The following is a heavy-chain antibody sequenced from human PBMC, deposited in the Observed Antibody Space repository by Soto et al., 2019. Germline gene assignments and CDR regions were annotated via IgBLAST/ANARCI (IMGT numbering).Heavy chain of an antibody. D-gene: IGHD3-3*01. J-gene: IGHJ5*02. CDR1: GFHFSSYA. CDR2: ISGSGGST. CDR3: AKDSPFWSGLGFDP. Sequence: GGSLRLSWSASGFHFSSYAMSWVRQGPGKGLEWVSAISGSGGSTYYADSVKGRFTISRDNSKNTLYLQMNSLRAEDTAVYYCAKDSPFWSGLGFDPWGQGTLVTVSS. V-gene: IGHV3-23*01.